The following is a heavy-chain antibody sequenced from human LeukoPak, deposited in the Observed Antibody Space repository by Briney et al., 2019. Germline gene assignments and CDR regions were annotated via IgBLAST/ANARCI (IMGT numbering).Heavy chain of an antibody. CDR1: GGSISSGGYY. J-gene: IGHJ4*02. CDR2: IYYSGST. CDR3: AREARRGYCSSTSCYPFV. D-gene: IGHD2-2*01. V-gene: IGHV4-31*03. Sequence: SETLSLTCTVSGGSISSGGYYWSWIRQHPGKGLEWIGYIYYSGSTYYNPSLKSRVTISVDTSKNQFSLKLSSVTAADTAVYYCAREARRGYCSSTSCYPFVWGQGTLVTVSS.